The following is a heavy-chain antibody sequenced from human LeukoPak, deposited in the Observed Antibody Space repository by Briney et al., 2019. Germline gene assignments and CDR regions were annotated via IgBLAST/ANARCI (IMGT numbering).Heavy chain of an antibody. Sequence: PGGPLRLSCAASGFTVSSNYMSWVRQAPGKGLEWVSVIYSGGSTYYADPVKGRFTISRDNSKNTLYLQMNNLRAEDTAVYYCARARYSSTIDYWGQGTLVTVSS. V-gene: IGHV3-53*01. CDR3: ARARYSSTIDY. D-gene: IGHD6-13*01. CDR2: IYSGGST. CDR1: GFTVSSNY. J-gene: IGHJ4*02.